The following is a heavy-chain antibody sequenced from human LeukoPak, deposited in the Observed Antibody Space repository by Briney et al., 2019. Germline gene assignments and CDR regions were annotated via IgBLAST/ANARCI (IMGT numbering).Heavy chain of an antibody. CDR2: IYSGGST. CDR3: AKRGKITFGGVIVPAY. D-gene: IGHD3-16*02. Sequence: PGGSLRLSCAASGFTVSSNYMSWVRQAPGKGLEWVSVIYSGGSTYYADSVKGRFTISRGNSKNTLYLQMNSLRAEDTAVYYCAKRGKITFGGVIVPAYWGQGTLVTVSS. CDR1: GFTVSSNY. J-gene: IGHJ4*02. V-gene: IGHV3-53*01.